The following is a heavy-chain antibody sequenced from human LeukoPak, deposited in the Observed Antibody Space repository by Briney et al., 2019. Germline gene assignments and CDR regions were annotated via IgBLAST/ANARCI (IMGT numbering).Heavy chain of an antibody. D-gene: IGHD2-15*01. CDR2: INTDGGNT. Sequence: GRSLRLSCAGSGFTFSTYVIHWVRQAPGKGLEYVSSINTDGGNTYYADSVKGRFTISRDNSKNTLYLQMSSLSAEDTAVYYCSRRLPLDYWGQGTLVTVSS. CDR1: GFTFSTYV. J-gene: IGHJ4*02. V-gene: IGHV3-64D*06. CDR3: SRRLPLDY.